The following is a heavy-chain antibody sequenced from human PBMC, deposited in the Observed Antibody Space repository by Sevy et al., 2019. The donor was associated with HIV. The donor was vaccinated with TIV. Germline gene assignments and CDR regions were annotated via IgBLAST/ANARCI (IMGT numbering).Heavy chain of an antibody. CDR2: VTPNSGAT. J-gene: IGHJ5*02. D-gene: IGHD6-19*01. V-gene: IGHV1-2*06. CDR1: GYNFY. CDR3: AGQSLGWYNWFDP. Sequence: ASVKVSCKASGYNFYIHWVRQAPGQGLEWMGRVTPNSGATSYAQNFQDRVAMTMDTSINTAYMELSGLKSDDTAIYYCAGQSLGWYNWFDPWGQGTLVTVSS.